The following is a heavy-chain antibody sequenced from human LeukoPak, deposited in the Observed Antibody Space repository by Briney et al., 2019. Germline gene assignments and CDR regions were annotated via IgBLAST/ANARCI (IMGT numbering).Heavy chain of an antibody. J-gene: IGHJ4*02. CDR2: IHYSGSS. D-gene: IGHD6-6*01. CDR1: GDSISSFY. V-gene: IGHV4-59*08. Sequence: SETLSLTCSVSGDSISSFYWNWIRQSPGKGLEWIGNIHYSGSSNYNPSLKGRVTISIDTSRKQFFLKMSSVTAADTAVYYCVLAPNSXXXDFWGQGXLVTVSS. CDR3: VLAPNSXXXDF.